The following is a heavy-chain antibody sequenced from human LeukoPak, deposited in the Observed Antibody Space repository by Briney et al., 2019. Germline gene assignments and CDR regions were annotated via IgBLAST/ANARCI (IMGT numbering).Heavy chain of an antibody. CDR1: GYSFTSYW. D-gene: IGHD3-10*01. Sequence: GESLKISCKGSGYSFTSYWIGWVRQMPGKGLEWMAIIYPGDSDTKYSPSFQGQVTISADKTISTAYLQWSSLRASDTAMYYCARRGKFGENISGNIDYWGQGTLVTVSS. V-gene: IGHV5-51*01. J-gene: IGHJ4*02. CDR3: ARRGKFGENISGNIDY. CDR2: IYPGDSDT.